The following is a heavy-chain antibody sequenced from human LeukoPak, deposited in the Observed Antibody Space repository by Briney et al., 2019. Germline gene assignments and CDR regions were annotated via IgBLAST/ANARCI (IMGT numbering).Heavy chain of an antibody. CDR1: GGSISSSSYY. J-gene: IGHJ5*02. D-gene: IGHD6-13*01. CDR2: IYTSGST. Sequence: SETLSLTCTVSGGSISSSSYYWSWIRRPAGKGLEWIGRIYTSGSTNYNPSLKSRVTISVDTSKNQFSLKLSSVTAADTAVYYCASQQLGLHFWFDPWGQGILVTVSS. CDR3: ASQQLGLHFWFDP. V-gene: IGHV4-61*02.